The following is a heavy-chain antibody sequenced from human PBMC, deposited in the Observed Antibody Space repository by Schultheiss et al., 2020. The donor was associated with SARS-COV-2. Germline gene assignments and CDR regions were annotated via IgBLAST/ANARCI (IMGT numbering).Heavy chain of an antibody. J-gene: IGHJ3*02. CDR3: ARGRYDYVWGRRMGNAFDI. CDR2: INHSGST. D-gene: IGHD3-16*01. Sequence: SETLSLTCAVSGYSISSGYYWGWIRQPPGKGLEWIGEINHSGSTNYNPSLKSRVTISVDTSKNQFSLKLSSVTAADTAVYYCARGRYDYVWGRRMGNAFDIWGQGTMVTV. V-gene: IGHV4-38-2*01. CDR1: GYSISSGYY.